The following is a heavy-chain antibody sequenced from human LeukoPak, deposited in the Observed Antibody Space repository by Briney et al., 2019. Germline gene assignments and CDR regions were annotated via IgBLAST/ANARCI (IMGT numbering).Heavy chain of an antibody. Sequence: GASVKVSCKASGYTFTGYYMHWVRQAPGQGLEWMGGTIPNFGTANYAQKFQGRVTITADKSTSTAYMELSRLRSDDTAVYYCARDGGSGWEILRYYFDYWGQGTLVTVSS. CDR1: GYTFTGYY. V-gene: IGHV1-69*06. D-gene: IGHD1-26*01. CDR3: ARDGGSGWEILRYYFDY. J-gene: IGHJ4*02. CDR2: TIPNFGTA.